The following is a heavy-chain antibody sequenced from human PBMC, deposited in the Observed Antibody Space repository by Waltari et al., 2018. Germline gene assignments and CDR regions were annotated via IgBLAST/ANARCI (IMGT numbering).Heavy chain of an antibody. J-gene: IGHJ6*02. Sequence: QLQLQESGPGLVKPSETLSLTCAVSGDSISSRTYHWGWLRQPPGKGLEWIGTIYYSGTTYYNPSLKSRATISIDTSKNQFSLKLSSVTAADTAVYYCARVSNYYGSGSYYNPMDVWGQGTTVTVSS. CDR2: IYYSGTT. CDR1: GDSISSRTYH. V-gene: IGHV4-39*07. CDR3: ARVSNYYGSGSYYNPMDV. D-gene: IGHD3-10*01.